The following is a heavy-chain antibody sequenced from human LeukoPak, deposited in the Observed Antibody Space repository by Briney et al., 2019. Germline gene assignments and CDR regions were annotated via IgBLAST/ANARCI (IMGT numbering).Heavy chain of an antibody. CDR1: GYTFTSYG. CDR3: ARDRYCSGGSCYYGWFDP. V-gene: IGHV1-18*01. Sequence: GASVKVSCKASGYTFTSYGISWVRQALGQGLEWMVWISAYNGNTNYAQKLQGRVTMTTDTSTSTAYMELRSLRSDDTAVYYCARDRYCSGGSCYYGWFDPWGQGTLVTVSS. D-gene: IGHD2-15*01. CDR2: ISAYNGNT. J-gene: IGHJ5*02.